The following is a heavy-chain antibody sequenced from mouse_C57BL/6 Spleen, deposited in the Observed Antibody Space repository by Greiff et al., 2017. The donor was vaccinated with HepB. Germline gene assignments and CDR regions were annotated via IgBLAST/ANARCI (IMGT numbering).Heavy chain of an antibody. CDR3: GIPSSYGYYAMDY. Sequence: QVQLKESGPELVKPGASVKISCKASGYAFSSSWMNWVKQRPGKGLEWIGRIYPGDGDTNYNGKFKGKATLTADKSSSTAYMQLSSLTSEDSAVYFCGIPSSYGYYAMDYWGQGTSVTVSS. CDR1: GYAFSSSW. V-gene: IGHV1-82*01. J-gene: IGHJ4*01. CDR2: IYPGDGDT. D-gene: IGHD1-1*01.